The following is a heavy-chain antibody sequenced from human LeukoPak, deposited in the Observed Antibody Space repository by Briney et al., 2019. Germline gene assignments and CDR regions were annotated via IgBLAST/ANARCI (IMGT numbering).Heavy chain of an antibody. CDR3: ATGRNDFWSGYPKN. CDR2: ISYDGSNK. Sequence: GGSLRLSCAASGFTFSSYAMHWVRQAPGKGLEWVAVISYDGSNKYYADSVKGRFTISRDNSKNTLYLQMNSLRAEDTAVYYCATGRNDFWSGYPKNWGQGTLVTVSS. CDR1: GFTFSSYA. V-gene: IGHV3-30-3*01. J-gene: IGHJ4*02. D-gene: IGHD3-3*01.